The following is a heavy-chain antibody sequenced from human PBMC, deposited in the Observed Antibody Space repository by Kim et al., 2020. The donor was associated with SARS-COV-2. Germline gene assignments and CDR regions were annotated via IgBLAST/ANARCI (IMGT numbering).Heavy chain of an antibody. Sequence: GGSLRLSCAASGFTFSDYSMHWVRQAPGKGLEWVSNIHNDGGVTNYADSVKGRFTISRDNAKNTVYLQMNRLRAEDTAVYYCTTLTVVTGRPNYWGQGTLVTVSA. CDR2: IHNDGGVT. CDR1: GFTFSDYS. CDR3: TTLTVVTGRPNY. D-gene: IGHD3-22*01. V-gene: IGHV3-74*01. J-gene: IGHJ4*02.